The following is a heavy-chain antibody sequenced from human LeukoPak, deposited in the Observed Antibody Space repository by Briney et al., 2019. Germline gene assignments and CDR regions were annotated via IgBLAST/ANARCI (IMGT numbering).Heavy chain of an antibody. J-gene: IGHJ6*03. CDR3: ARVNWYYYYYMDV. Sequence: SETLSLTCAVYGGSFCGYYWRWIRQPPGKGLEWIGEINHGGSTNYNPSLKSRVTISVDTSKNQFSLKLSSVTAADTAVYYCARVNWYYYYYMDVWGKGTTVTVSS. CDR1: GGSFCGYY. V-gene: IGHV4-34*01. CDR2: INHGGST. D-gene: IGHD4-23*01.